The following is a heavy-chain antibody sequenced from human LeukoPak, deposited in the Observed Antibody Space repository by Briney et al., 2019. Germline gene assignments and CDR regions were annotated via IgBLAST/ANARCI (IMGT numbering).Heavy chain of an antibody. D-gene: IGHD2-2*01. Sequence: NRGESLKISCKGSGYRFTNYWIGWVRQMPGKGLEWMGIIYPGDSNTRYSPSFQGQVAISAGKSITTAYLQWSSLKASDTAIYYCARGPYCSSTSCYSPYYSYYMDVWGKGTTVTVS. CDR2: IYPGDSNT. CDR3: ARGPYCSSTSCYSPYYSYYMDV. V-gene: IGHV5-51*01. CDR1: GYRFTNYW. J-gene: IGHJ6*03.